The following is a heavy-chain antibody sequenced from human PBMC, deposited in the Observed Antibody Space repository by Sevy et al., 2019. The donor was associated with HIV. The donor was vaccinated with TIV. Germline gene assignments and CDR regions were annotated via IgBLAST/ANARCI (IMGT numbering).Heavy chain of an antibody. Sequence: GGSLRLSCAVSGVTFSDYAMSWVRQAPGKGLEWVSFISGFGDKTYYADSVRGRFTISRDNSKNTLHLQMNSLRAEDTAVYYCAKAGGINWFYYYYGMDVWGQGTTATVSS. CDR2: ISGFGDKT. D-gene: IGHD1-1*01. J-gene: IGHJ6*02. CDR1: GVTFSDYA. V-gene: IGHV3-23*01. CDR3: AKAGGINWFYYYYGMDV.